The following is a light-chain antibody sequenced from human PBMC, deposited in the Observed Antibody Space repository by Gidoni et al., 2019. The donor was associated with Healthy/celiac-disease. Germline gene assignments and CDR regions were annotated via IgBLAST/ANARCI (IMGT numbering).Light chain of an antibody. J-gene: IGLJ2*01. CDR3: AAWDDSLSGVV. CDR2: RNN. V-gene: IGLV1-47*01. CDR1: SSNIGSNY. Sequence: QSVLTQPPSASGTPGQRVTISCSGSSSNIGSNYVYWYQQLPGTAPKLLISRNNHRPSWVPDRFSVSKSGTSASLAIRGLRSEDEADYYCAAWDDSLSGVVFGGGTKLTVL.